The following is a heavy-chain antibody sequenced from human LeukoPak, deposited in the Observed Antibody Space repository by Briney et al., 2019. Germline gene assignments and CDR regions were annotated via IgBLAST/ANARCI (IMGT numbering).Heavy chain of an antibody. D-gene: IGHD6-13*01. CDR1: GDTFSNYA. V-gene: IGHV1-69*05. CDR3: ARGPSSSWFRPFDP. Sequence: ASVKISCKASGDTFSNYALNWVRQAPGLGLEWMGGIIPMFGTANYAQKFQGRVTITTDESTTTAYMELSSLRSEDTAVYYCARGPSSSWFRPFDPWGQGTLVIVSS. CDR2: IIPMFGTA. J-gene: IGHJ5*02.